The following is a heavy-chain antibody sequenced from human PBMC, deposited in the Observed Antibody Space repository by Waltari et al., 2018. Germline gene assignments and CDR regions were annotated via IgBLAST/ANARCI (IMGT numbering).Heavy chain of an antibody. V-gene: IGHV4-59*13. Sequence: VQLQESGPGLVKPSETLSLTCTVSGGSMSNFYWSWIRQPPGKGPEWIGYISHTGNTTYNPSLKGRVIISVDTSKKQFSLKVSSLTAADTAVYYCARGDGDLDYDYYYMDVWGKGTTVTVSS. J-gene: IGHJ6*03. D-gene: IGHD4-17*01. CDR1: GGSMSNFY. CDR3: ARGDGDLDYDYYYMDV. CDR2: ISHTGNT.